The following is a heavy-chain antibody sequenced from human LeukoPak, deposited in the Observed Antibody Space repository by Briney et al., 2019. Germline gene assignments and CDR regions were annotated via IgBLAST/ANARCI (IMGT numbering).Heavy chain of an antibody. Sequence: ASVKVSCKASGYTFTGYYMHWVRQAPGQGLEWMGWINPNSGYTNYEQKFQGRVTMTTDTSTSTAYMELRSLRSDDTAVYYCARELTEYSSSWYDYWGQGTLVTVSS. CDR2: INPNSGYT. V-gene: IGHV1-2*02. CDR1: GYTFTGYY. D-gene: IGHD6-13*01. J-gene: IGHJ4*02. CDR3: ARELTEYSSSWYDY.